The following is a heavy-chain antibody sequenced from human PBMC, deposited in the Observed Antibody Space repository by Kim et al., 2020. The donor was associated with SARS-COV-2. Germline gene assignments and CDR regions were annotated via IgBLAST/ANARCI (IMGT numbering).Heavy chain of an antibody. D-gene: IGHD2-2*01. J-gene: IGHJ4*02. V-gene: IGHV1-69*13. CDR3: ARAIPFGYCSSTSCYGPFDY. CDR1: GGTFSSYA. CDR2: IIPIFGTA. Sequence: SVKVSCKASGGTFSSYAISWVRQAPGQGLEWMGGIIPIFGTANYAQKFQGRVTITADESTSPAYMELSSLRSEDTAVYYCARAIPFGYCSSTSCYGPFDYWGQGTLVTVSS.